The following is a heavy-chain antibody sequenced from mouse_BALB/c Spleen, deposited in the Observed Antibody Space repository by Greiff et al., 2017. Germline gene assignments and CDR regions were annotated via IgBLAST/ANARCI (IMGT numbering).Heavy chain of an antibody. CDR3: AREGVPRAMDY. CDR1: GFSLTGYG. D-gene: IGHD2-14*01. CDR2: IWGDGST. V-gene: IGHV2-6-7*01. J-gene: IGHJ4*01. Sequence: QVQLQQSGPGLVAPSQSLSITCTVSGFSLTGYGVNWVRQPPGKGLEWLGMIWGDGSTDYNSALKSRLSISKDNSKSQVFLKMNSLQTDDTARYYCAREGVPRAMDYWGQGTSVTVSS.